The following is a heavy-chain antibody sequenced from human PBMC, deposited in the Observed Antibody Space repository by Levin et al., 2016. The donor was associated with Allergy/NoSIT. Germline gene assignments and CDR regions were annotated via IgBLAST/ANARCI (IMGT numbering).Heavy chain of an antibody. CDR2: ISSSSSYI. CDR3: ARALTPGYSGYDRLDY. CDR1: RFTFSSYT. D-gene: IGHD5-12*01. V-gene: IGHV3-21*01. J-gene: IGHJ4*02. Sequence: GESLKISCAASRFTFSSYTMNWVRQAPGKGLEWVSSISSSSSYIYYADSVQGRFTISRDNAKNSLYLQMNSLRVEDTAVYYCARALTPGYSGYDRLDYWGQGTLVTVSS.